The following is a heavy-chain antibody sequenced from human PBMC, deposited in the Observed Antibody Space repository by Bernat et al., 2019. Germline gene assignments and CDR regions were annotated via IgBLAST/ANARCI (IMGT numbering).Heavy chain of an antibody. Sequence: EVQLVESGGGLVQPGRSLRLSCAASGFTFDDYAMHWVWQAPGKGLEWVSGISWNSGSIGYADSVKGRFTISRDNAKNSLYLQMNSLRAEDTALYYCAKDMGEGIALDYWGQGTLVTVSS. CDR3: AKDMGEGIALDY. J-gene: IGHJ4*02. CDR2: ISWNSGSI. D-gene: IGHD6-13*01. CDR1: GFTFDDYA. V-gene: IGHV3-9*01.